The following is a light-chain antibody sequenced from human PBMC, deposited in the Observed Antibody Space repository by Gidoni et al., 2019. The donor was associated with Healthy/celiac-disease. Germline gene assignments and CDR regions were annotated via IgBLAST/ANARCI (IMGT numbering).Light chain of an antibody. CDR2: GAS. Sequence: EIVMTQSPATLSVSPGERATLSCRASQSVSSNLAWYQQKPGQAPRLLIDGASTRATGIPARFSGSGSGTEFTLTISSLQSEDFAVYYWQQYNNWPLLTFGGGTKVEIK. J-gene: IGKJ4*01. CDR3: QQYNNWPLLT. V-gene: IGKV3-15*01. CDR1: QSVSSN.